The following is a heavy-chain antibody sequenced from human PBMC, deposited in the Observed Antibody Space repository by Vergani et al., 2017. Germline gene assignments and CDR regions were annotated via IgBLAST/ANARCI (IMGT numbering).Heavy chain of an antibody. V-gene: IGHV3-23*01. D-gene: IGHD2-21*02. CDR2: ISGSGGST. CDR3: AKPYCGGDCYHPDY. J-gene: IGHJ4*02. Sequence: EVQLLESGGGLVQPGGSLRLSCAASRFTFSSYAMSWVRQAPGKGLEWVSAISGSGGSTYYADSVKGRFTISRDNSKNTLYLQMNSLRAEDTAVYYCAKPYCGGDCYHPDYWGQGTLVTVSS. CDR1: RFTFSSYA.